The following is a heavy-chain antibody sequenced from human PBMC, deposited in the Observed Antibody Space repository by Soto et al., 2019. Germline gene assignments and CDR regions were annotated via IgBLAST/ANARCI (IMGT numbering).Heavy chain of an antibody. CDR3: ARETGVRIAAAGRVYNWFDP. V-gene: IGHV1-46*01. CDR1: GYTLTSYY. Sequence: GASVKVSCKASGYTLTSYYMHWVRQAPGQGLEWMGIINPSGGSTSYAQRFQGRVTMTRDTSTSTVYMELSSLRSEDTAVYYCARETGVRIAAAGRVYNWFDPWGQGTLVTVS. CDR2: INPSGGST. J-gene: IGHJ5*02. D-gene: IGHD6-13*01.